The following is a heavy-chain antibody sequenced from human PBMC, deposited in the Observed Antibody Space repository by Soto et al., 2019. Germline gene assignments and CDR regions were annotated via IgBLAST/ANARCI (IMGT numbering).Heavy chain of an antibody. V-gene: IGHV4-59*01. CDR3: ARLTFVEVWGTTGYFDY. J-gene: IGHJ4*02. CDR1: GGSISSYY. CDR2: IYYSGST. D-gene: IGHD7-27*01. Sequence: PSETLSLTCTVSGGSISSYYWSWIRQPPGKGLEWIGYIYYSGSTNYNPSLKSRVTISVDTSKNQFSLKLSSVTAADTAVYYCARLTFVEVWGTTGYFDYWGQGTLVTV.